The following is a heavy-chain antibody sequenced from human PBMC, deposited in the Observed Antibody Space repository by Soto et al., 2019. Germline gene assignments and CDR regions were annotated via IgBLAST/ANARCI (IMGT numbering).Heavy chain of an antibody. J-gene: IGHJ4*02. CDR1: GGSISNFY. D-gene: IGHD2-15*01. CDR2: ISYSWNT. CDR3: ERDPIVSSRSDFDS. Sequence: SETLSLTCTVSGGSISNFYWSWIRQPPGKGLEWIGYISYSWNTNYNPSLKSRVSISVETSKNQLSLNLTTVTAADTAVYYCERDPIVSSRSDFDSWGQGTPVTVSS. V-gene: IGHV4-59*01.